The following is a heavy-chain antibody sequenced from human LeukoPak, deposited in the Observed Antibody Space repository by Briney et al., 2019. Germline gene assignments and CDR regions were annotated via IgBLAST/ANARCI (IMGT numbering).Heavy chain of an antibody. V-gene: IGHV3-30*18. J-gene: IGHJ4*02. CDR1: RFTFSSYG. CDR3: AKDRDYYYRFDY. D-gene: IGHD4-17*01. CDR2: ISYDGSNK. Sequence: GGSLRLSCAASRFTFSSYGMHWVRQAPGKGLEWVAVISYDGSNKYYADSVKGRFTISRDNSKNTLYLQMNSLRAEDTAVYYCAKDRDYYYRFDYWGQGTLVTVSS.